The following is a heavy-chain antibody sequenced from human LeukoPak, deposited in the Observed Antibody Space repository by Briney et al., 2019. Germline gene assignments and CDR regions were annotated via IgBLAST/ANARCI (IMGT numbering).Heavy chain of an antibody. V-gene: IGHV3-30*02. CDR3: ARDPYSGSYGDYYYYYMDV. CDR1: GFSFSSSA. Sequence: GGSLRLSCAASGFSFSSSAMHWVRQAPGKGLDWVAFIHYDGNNKYYADSVKGRFTISRDNAENSLYLQMNSLRAEDTAVYYCARDPYSGSYGDYYYYYMDVWGKGTTVTVSS. J-gene: IGHJ6*03. CDR2: IHYDGNNK. D-gene: IGHD1-26*01.